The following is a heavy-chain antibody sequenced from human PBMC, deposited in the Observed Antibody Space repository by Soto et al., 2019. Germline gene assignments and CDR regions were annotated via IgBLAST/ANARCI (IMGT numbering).Heavy chain of an antibody. CDR1: GGTFSSYA. J-gene: IGHJ4*02. V-gene: IGHV1-69*01. CDR3: ARLQRSYYYDSSGYYWDY. Sequence: QVQLVQSGAEVKKPGSSVKVSCKASGGTFSSYAISWVRQAPGQGLEWMGGIIPIFGTANYARKFQGRVTITADESTSTAYMELSSLRSEDTAVYYCARLQRSYYYDSSGYYWDYWGQGTLVTVSS. D-gene: IGHD3-22*01. CDR2: IIPIFGTA.